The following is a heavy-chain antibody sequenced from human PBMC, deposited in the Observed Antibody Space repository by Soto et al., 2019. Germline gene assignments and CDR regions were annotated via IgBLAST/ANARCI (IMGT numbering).Heavy chain of an antibody. V-gene: IGHV1-18*01. CDR3: ARVVGALGRGFDP. D-gene: IGHD1-26*01. CDR2: ISAYNGNT. CDR1: GYTFTSYG. Sequence: QVQLVQSAAEVKKPGASVKVSCKASGYTFTSYGISWVRQAPAQGLEWMGRISAYNGNTNYEQKLQGRVTMTTDTSTSTVYMGLRSVRSDNTAVYYCARVVGALGRGFDPWGQGTLVTVSS. J-gene: IGHJ5*02.